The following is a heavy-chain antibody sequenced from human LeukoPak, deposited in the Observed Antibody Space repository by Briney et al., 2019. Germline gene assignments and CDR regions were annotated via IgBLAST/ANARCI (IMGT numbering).Heavy chain of an antibody. Sequence: ASVKVSCKASGYTFTSYAMHWVRQAPGQRLGWMGWINAGNGNTKYSQKFQGRVTITRDTSASTAYMELSSLRSEDTAVYYCARDLPTRGITMVRGVIIGNGMDVWGQGTTVTVSS. CDR3: ARDLPTRGITMVRGVIIGNGMDV. D-gene: IGHD3-10*01. J-gene: IGHJ6*02. CDR1: GYTFTSYA. CDR2: INAGNGNT. V-gene: IGHV1-3*01.